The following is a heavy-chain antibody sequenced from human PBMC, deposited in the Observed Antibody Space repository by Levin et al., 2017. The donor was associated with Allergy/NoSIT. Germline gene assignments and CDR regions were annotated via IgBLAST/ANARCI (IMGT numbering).Heavy chain of an antibody. J-gene: IGHJ4*02. CDR1: GFTFSSYW. D-gene: IGHD7-27*01. CDR3: ARLITGDPDY. Sequence: SCVASGFTFSSYWMSWVRQAPGKGPDWVANIKQDGSEKYYVDSVKGRFTISRDNANNSLYLQMDRLKAEDTAVYYCARLITGDPDYWRQGTLVTVSS. CDR2: IKQDGSEK. V-gene: IGHV3-7*01.